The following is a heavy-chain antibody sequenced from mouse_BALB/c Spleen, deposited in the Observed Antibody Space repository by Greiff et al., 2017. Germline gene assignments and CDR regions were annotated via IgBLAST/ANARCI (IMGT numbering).Heavy chain of an antibody. CDR1: GFTFSSYT. CDR2: ISNGGGST. Sequence: EVKVVESGGGLVQPGGSLKLSCAASGFTFSSYTMSWVRQTPEKRLEWVAYISNGGGSTYYPDTVKGRFTISRDNAKNTLYLQMSSLKSEDTAMYYCARLYGNYAMDYWGQGTSVTVSS. J-gene: IGHJ4*01. V-gene: IGHV5-12-2*01. D-gene: IGHD2-1*01. CDR3: ARLYGNYAMDY.